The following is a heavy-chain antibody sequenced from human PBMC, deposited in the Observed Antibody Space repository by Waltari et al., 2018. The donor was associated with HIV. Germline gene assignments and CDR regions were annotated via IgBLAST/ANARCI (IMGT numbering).Heavy chain of an antibody. V-gene: IGHV3-7*01. D-gene: IGHD2-21*01. Sequence: LVESGGGMVQPGGSLRLSCAASGFTFSSFWMNWVRQTPGKGLEWVANMNQDGTEKYYVDSLKGRFSISRDNAKNSLYLQMNSLRAEDTGVYYCAREALWSRDWYFDLWGRGTLVTVSS. CDR2: MNQDGTEK. J-gene: IGHJ2*01. CDR1: GFTFSSFW. CDR3: AREALWSRDWYFDL.